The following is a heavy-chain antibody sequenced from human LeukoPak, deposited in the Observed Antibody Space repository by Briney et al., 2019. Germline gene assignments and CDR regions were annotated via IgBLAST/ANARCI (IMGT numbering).Heavy chain of an antibody. J-gene: IGHJ6*02. CDR1: GFTFDDYA. CDR2: ISWNRGSI. CDR3: AKDYRGWYFSFGMDV. V-gene: IGHV3-9*01. D-gene: IGHD6-19*01. Sequence: GGSLRLSCTASGFTFDDYAMHWVRQAPGKGLEWVSGISWNRGSIGYADSVKGRFTISRDNANNSLYLQMNSLRAEDTALYYCAKDYRGWYFSFGMDVWGQGTTVTVSS.